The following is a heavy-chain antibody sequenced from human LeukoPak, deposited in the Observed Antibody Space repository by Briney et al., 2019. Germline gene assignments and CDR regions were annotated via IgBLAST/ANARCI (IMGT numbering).Heavy chain of an antibody. CDR1: GYTFTSYY. D-gene: IGHD2-2*01. CDR2: INPSGGST. CDR3: ARSHCSSTSCSPWAY. Sequence: ASVKVSCKASGYTFTSYYMHWVRQAPGQGLEWMGIINPSGGSTSYAQKFQGRVTMTRDTSTSTAYMELSRLRSDDTAVYYCARSHCSSTSCSPWAYWGQGTLVTVSS. J-gene: IGHJ4*02. V-gene: IGHV1-46*01.